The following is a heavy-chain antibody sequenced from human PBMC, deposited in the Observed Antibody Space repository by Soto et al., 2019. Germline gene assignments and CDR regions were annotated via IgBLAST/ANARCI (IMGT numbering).Heavy chain of an antibody. V-gene: IGHV3-23*01. J-gene: IGHJ3*02. D-gene: IGHD6-13*01. Sequence: EVQLLESGGGLVQPGGSLRLSCAASGFTFINYAMSWVRQAPGQGLEWVATFGGGGGSTYYADSVKGRLTISRDNSNSALYLQMNSLRVGDTAIYYCAKGILVKPPGTRTFDIWGQGTMVIVSS. CDR1: GFTFINYA. CDR3: AKGILVKPPGTRTFDI. CDR2: FGGGGGST.